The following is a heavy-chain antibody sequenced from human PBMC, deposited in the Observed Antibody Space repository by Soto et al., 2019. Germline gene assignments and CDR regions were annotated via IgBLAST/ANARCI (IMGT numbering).Heavy chain of an antibody. V-gene: IGHV3-30-3*01. CDR3: ARGGDIVVVTAIQSYYFDY. CDR1: GFTFSSYA. D-gene: IGHD2-21*02. CDR2: ISYDGSNK. J-gene: IGHJ4*02. Sequence: QVQLVESGGGVVQPGRSLRLSCAASGFTFSSYAMHWVRQAPGKGLEWVPVISYDGSNKYYADSVKGRFTISRDNSKNTLYLQMNSLRAEDTAVYYCARGGDIVVVTAIQSYYFDYWGQGTLVTVSS.